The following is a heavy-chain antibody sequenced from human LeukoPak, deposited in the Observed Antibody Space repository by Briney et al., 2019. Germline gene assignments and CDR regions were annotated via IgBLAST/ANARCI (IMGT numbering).Heavy chain of an antibody. V-gene: IGHV1-18*01. J-gene: IGHJ4*02. Sequence: GASVKVSCKASGYTFTSYGISWVRQAPGQGLEWMGWISAYNGNTNYAQKLQGRVTMTTDTSTSTAYMELRSLRSDDTAVYYCARDGSHYYGSGSSIPNHNFDYWGQGTLVTVSS. CDR1: GYTFTSYG. CDR2: ISAYNGNT. D-gene: IGHD3-10*01. CDR3: ARDGSHYYGSGSSIPNHNFDY.